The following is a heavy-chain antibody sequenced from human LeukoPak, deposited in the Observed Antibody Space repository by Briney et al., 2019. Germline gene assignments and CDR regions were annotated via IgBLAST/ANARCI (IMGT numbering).Heavy chain of an antibody. J-gene: IGHJ4*02. CDR3: ARERTIFGVIIIDY. CDR1: GFTVSSNY. V-gene: IGHV3-48*01. Sequence: LPGGSLRLSCAASGFTVSSNYMSWVRQAPGKGLEWVSYISSSSSTIYYADSVKGRFTISRDNAKNSLYLQMNSLGAEDTAVYYCARERTIFGVIIIDYWGQGTLVTVSS. CDR2: ISSSSSTI. D-gene: IGHD3-3*01.